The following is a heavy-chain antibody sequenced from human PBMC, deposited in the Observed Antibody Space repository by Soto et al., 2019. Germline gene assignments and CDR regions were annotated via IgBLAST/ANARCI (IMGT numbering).Heavy chain of an antibody. V-gene: IGHV6-1*01. CDR3: ARGNKLWGGYGMEV. CDR2: TYYRSKWYN. D-gene: IGHD3-3*01. CDR1: GDSVSSNSAA. Sequence: SQTLSLTCAISGDSVSSNSAAWNWIRQSPSRGLEWLGRTYYRSKWYNDYAVSVKSRITINPDKSKNQFYLQLNSVTPEDTAVYYCARGNKLWGGYGMEVRGKGTKVAVSS. J-gene: IGHJ6*04.